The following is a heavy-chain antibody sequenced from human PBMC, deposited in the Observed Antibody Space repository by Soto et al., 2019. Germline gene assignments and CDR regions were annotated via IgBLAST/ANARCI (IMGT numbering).Heavy chain of an antibody. V-gene: IGHV4-39*02. D-gene: IGHD4-17*01. Sequence: QLQLQESGPGLVKPSETLSLTCTVSGGSISSSSYYWGWIRQPPGKGLEWIGSIYYSGSTYYNPSLKSRVTISVDTSKNQFSLKLSSVTAADTAVYYCARDKYYGDTYGMDVWGQGTTVTVSS. CDR3: ARDKYYGDTYGMDV. J-gene: IGHJ6*02. CDR2: IYYSGST. CDR1: GGSISSSSYY.